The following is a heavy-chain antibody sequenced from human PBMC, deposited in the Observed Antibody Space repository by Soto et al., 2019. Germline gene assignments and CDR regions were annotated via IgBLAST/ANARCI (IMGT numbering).Heavy chain of an antibody. Sequence: QVQLVQSGAEVKKPGSSVKVSCKASGGTFSSYGISWVRQAPGQGLEWMGGIIPIFGTANYAQKFQCRVTITADESTSTAYMELSSLRSEDTAVYYCARAAQPRDYYYGMDVWGQGTTVTVSS. V-gene: IGHV1-69*12. CDR2: IIPIFGTA. J-gene: IGHJ6*02. CDR1: GGTFSSYG. CDR3: ARAAQPRDYYYGMDV.